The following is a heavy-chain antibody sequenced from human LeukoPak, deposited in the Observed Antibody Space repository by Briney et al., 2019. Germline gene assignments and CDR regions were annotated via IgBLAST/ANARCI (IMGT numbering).Heavy chain of an antibody. D-gene: IGHD6-6*01. V-gene: IGHV4-4*07. CDR1: GGSISSYY. J-gene: IGHJ6*03. CDR2: IYTSGST. CDR3: ARSSRGSSSISVYYYYMDV. Sequence: SETLSLTCTVSGGSISSYYWSWIRQPAGKGLEWIGRIYTSGSTNYNPSLKSRDTMSVDTSKNQFSLKLSSVTAADTAVYYCARSSRGSSSISVYYYYMDVWGKGTTVTVSS.